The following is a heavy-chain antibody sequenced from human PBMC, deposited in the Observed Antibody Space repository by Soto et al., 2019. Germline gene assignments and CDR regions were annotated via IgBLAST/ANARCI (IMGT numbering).Heavy chain of an antibody. Sequence: SGGSLRLSCAASGFTFSSYGMHWVRQAPGKGLEWVAVIWYDGSNKYYADSVKGRFTISRDNSKNTLYLQMNSLRAEDTAVYYCAINYYDSSGYYPPGYWGQGTLVTVSS. CDR3: AINYYDSSGYYPPGY. J-gene: IGHJ4*02. D-gene: IGHD3-22*01. CDR1: GFTFSSYG. CDR2: IWYDGSNK. V-gene: IGHV3-33*01.